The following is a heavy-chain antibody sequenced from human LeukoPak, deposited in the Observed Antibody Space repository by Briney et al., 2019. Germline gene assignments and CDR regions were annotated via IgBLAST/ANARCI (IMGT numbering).Heavy chain of an antibody. J-gene: IGHJ4*02. V-gene: IGHV3-74*01. CDR3: VRVPTNSYGFGQ. CDR1: GFGFSVYW. Sequence: GGSLRLSCAASGFGFSVYWMHWVRQAPGKVLVWVAHINEDGTSASHADSVKGRFTISRDNAKNTLYLQMNSLTVEDTAVYYCVRVPTNSYGFGQWGQGSLVTVSS. D-gene: IGHD5-18*01. CDR2: INEDGTSA.